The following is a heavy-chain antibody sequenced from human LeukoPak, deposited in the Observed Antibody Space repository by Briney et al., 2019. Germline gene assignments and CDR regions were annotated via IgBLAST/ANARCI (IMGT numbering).Heavy chain of an antibody. Sequence: SETLSLTCTVSGDSISSSDNYWSWIRQHPGKGLEWLGYIYYSGTTSYNPSLKSRLTIFIDSSKNQFSLEVNSVTAADTAFYYCARVRGVITNYFDYWGQGILVTVSS. CDR3: ARVRGVITNYFDY. CDR1: GDSISSSDNY. D-gene: IGHD3-10*01. J-gene: IGHJ4*02. CDR2: IYYSGTT. V-gene: IGHV4-31*03.